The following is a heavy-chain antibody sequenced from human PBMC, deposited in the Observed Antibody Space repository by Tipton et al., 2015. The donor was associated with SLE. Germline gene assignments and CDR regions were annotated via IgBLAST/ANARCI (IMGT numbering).Heavy chain of an antibody. J-gene: IGHJ6*03. CDR1: GGSISSSTYH. CDR2: IYYSGST. V-gene: IGHV4-61*05. Sequence: GLVKPSETLSLTCIVSGGSISSSTYHWGWIRQPPGKRLEWIGYIYYSGSTNYNPSLKSRVTISVDTSKNQFSLKLSSVTAADTAVHYCARAGYGPYSYYHMDVCGKGTTVTVSS. CDR3: ARAGYGPYSYYHMDV. D-gene: IGHD5-18*01.